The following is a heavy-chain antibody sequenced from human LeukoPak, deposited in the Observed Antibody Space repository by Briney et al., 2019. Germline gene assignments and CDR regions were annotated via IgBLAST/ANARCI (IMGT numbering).Heavy chain of an antibody. Sequence: SETLSLTCTVSGGSISSYYWSWIRQPPGEGLEWIGYIYYSGSTNYNPSLKSRVTISVDTSKNQFSLKLSSVTAADTAVYYCARFLGDYSNWFDPWGQGTLVTVSS. V-gene: IGHV4-59*01. CDR2: IYYSGST. J-gene: IGHJ5*02. D-gene: IGHD4-17*01. CDR1: GGSISSYY. CDR3: ARFLGDYSNWFDP.